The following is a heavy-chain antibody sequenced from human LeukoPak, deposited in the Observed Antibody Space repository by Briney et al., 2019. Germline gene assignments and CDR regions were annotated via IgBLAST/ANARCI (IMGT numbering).Heavy chain of an antibody. D-gene: IGHD3-10*02. V-gene: IGHV3-21*01. CDR2: VSSSGDYM. J-gene: IGHJ6*04. CDR3: AELGITMIGGV. Sequence: GGSLRLSCAASGFSFSYYSMNWVRQAPGKGLEWVSFVSSSGDYMYYADSLKGRFTISRDNAKNSLYLQMNSLRAEDTAVYYCAELGITMIGGVWGKGTTVTISS. CDR1: GFSFSYYS.